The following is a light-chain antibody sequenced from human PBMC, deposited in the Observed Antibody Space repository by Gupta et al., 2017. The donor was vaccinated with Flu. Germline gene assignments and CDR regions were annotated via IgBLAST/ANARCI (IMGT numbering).Light chain of an antibody. V-gene: IGLV2-14*01. CDR3: SSFTTSTTRV. CDR1: SSDIGAYDY. CDR2: EVS. Sequence: QSALTQPASVSGSPGQSITISCPGTSSDIGAYDYVSWYQQHPGKAPKLMIYEVSNRPSGVSDRFSGSKSGNTASLIISGLQADDEADYYCSSFTTSTTRVFGTGTKVTVL. J-gene: IGLJ1*01.